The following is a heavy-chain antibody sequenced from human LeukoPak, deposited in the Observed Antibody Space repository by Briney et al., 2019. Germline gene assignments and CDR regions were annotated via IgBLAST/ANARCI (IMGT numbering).Heavy chain of an antibody. Sequence: PSETLSLTCAVYGGSFSGYYWSWIRQPPGKGLEWIGEINHSGSTNYNPSLKSRVTISVDTSKNQFSLKLSSVTAADTAVYYCARGRAPRLFYDYSNHPSLYYFDYWGQGTLVTVSS. D-gene: IGHD4-4*01. CDR3: ARGRAPRLFYDYSNHPSLYYFDY. J-gene: IGHJ4*02. CDR2: INHSGST. CDR1: GGSFSGYY. V-gene: IGHV4-34*01.